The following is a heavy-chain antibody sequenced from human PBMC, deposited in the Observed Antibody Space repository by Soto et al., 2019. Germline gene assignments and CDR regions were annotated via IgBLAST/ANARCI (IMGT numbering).Heavy chain of an antibody. V-gene: IGHV3-23*01. CDR1: GFTFSSYA. CDR3: ASRLLPWEPSDY. CDR2: ISGSGGST. Sequence: EVQLLDSGGGLVQPGGSLRLSCAASGFTFSSYAMSWVRQAPGKGLEWVSAISGSGGSTYYADSVKGRFTISRDKSKNTLYLQMNSLRAEDTAVYYCASRLLPWEPSDYWGQGTLVTVSS. J-gene: IGHJ4*02. D-gene: IGHD1-26*01.